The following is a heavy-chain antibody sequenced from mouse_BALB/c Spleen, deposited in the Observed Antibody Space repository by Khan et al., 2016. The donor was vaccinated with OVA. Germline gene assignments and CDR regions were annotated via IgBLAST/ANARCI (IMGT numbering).Heavy chain of an antibody. D-gene: IGHD2-10*02. CDR2: IDPSDSKT. CDR1: GYTFTSYW. CDR3: TRGGYGTSFAF. V-gene: IGHV1-61*01. Sequence: QVQLQQSGAELVRPGASVKLSCKASGYTFTSYWMNWVKQRPGQGLEWIGMIDPSDSKTHYNQMFRDKATLTIDKSSSTAYMHLTSLTSEDSAVYYCTRGGYGTSFAFWGQGTLATVSA. J-gene: IGHJ3*01.